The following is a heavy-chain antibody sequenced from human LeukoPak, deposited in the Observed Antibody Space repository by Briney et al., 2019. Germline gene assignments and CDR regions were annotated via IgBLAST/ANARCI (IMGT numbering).Heavy chain of an antibody. V-gene: IGHV3-23*01. CDR1: GFTFSSYA. D-gene: IGHD4-17*01. CDR2: ISGSGGST. J-gene: IGHJ5*02. Sequence: SGGSLRLSCAASGFTFSSYAMSWVRQAPGKGLEWVSAISGSGGSTYYADSVKGRFTISRDNSKNTLCLQMNSLRAEDTAVYYCAKAPYGDYEIAWFDPWGQGTLVTVSS. CDR3: AKAPYGDYEIAWFDP.